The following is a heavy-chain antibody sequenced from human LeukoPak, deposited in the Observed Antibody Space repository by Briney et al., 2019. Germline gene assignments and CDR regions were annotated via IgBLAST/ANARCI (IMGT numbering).Heavy chain of an antibody. D-gene: IGHD3-3*01. CDR3: ARDYRFRPGFDP. V-gene: IGHV4-61*02. J-gene: IGHJ5*02. CDR1: GGSISSGSYY. CDR2: IYTSGST. Sequence: SETLSLTCTVSGGSISSGSYYWSWIRQPAGKGLEWIGRIYTSGSTNYNPSLKSRVTISVDTSKNQFSLKLSSVTAADTAVYYCARDYRFRPGFDPWGQGTLVTVSS.